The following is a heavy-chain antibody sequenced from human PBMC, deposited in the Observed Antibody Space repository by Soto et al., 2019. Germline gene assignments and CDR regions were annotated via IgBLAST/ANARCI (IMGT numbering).Heavy chain of an antibody. CDR2: IYYSGST. D-gene: IGHD3-9*01. CDR1: GGSISSYY. CDR3: ARDSGADDRNV. V-gene: IGHV4-59*01. J-gene: IGHJ6*02. Sequence: LSLTCTVSGGSISSYYWTWIRQPPVKGLEWIGYIYYSGSTNYNPSLKSRVTISVDTSKNQFSLKLSSVTAADTAVYYCARDSGADDRNVWGQGTTVTISS.